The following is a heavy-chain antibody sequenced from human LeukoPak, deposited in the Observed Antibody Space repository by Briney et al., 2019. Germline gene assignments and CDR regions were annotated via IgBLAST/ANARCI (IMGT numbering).Heavy chain of an antibody. J-gene: IGHJ4*02. CDR3: AKILTRRGDRVDH. CDR2: ISGSGGST. Sequence: PGGSLRLSCAASGFTFSSYSMNWVRQAPGKGLEWVSAISGSGGSTYYADSVKGRFTISRDNSKNTLYLQMNSLRAEDTAVYYCAKILTRRGDRVDHWGQGTLVTVSS. D-gene: IGHD3-10*01. CDR1: GFTFSSYS. V-gene: IGHV3-23*01.